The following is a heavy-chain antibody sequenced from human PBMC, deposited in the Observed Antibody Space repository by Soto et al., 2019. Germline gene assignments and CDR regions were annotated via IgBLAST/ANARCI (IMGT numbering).Heavy chain of an antibody. CDR3: ARPLRDRNYYYGMAV. CDR2: TIPMFGTP. J-gene: IGHJ6*02. Sequence: QVQLVQSGAEMQQPGASVRVSCKASGGTFSKYAFSWVRQAPGQGLEWLGGTIPMFGTPNYAQNFQGRVAISADESTATVYMELSSLRSEDTAVYFCARPLRDRNYYYGMAVWGQGTTVTVSS. D-gene: IGHD3-22*01. V-gene: IGHV1-69*01. CDR1: GGTFSKYA.